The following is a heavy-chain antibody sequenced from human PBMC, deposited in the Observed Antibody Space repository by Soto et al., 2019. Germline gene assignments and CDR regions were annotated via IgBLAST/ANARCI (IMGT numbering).Heavy chain of an antibody. D-gene: IGHD3-22*01. CDR2: IIPIFGTA. CDR3: DTYYYDSSGYWVLDY. CDR1: GGTFSSYA. J-gene: IGHJ4*02. Sequence: GASVKVSCKASGGTFSSYAISWVRQAPGQGLEWMGGIIPIFGTANYAQKFQGRVTITADESTSTAYMELSSLRSEDTAVYYCDTYYYDSSGYWVLDYWGQGTLVTVSS. V-gene: IGHV1-69*13.